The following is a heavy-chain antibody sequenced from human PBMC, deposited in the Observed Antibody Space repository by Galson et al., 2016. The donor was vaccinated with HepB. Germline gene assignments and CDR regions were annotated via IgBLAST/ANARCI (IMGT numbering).Heavy chain of an antibody. D-gene: IGHD7-27*01. V-gene: IGHV2-5*01. CDR1: GFSLNTDAVA. CDR3: AHTARLGVFTLFDS. CDR2: LNWNDDK. Sequence: PALVKPTQTLTLTCSFSGFSLNTDAVAVGWIRQPPGKALEWLAPLNWNDDKRYRPSLKPRLTITQDSSKNQVVLTLTNMDPVDPGTYYGAHTARLGVFTLFDSWGQGTRVTVSS. J-gene: IGHJ4*02.